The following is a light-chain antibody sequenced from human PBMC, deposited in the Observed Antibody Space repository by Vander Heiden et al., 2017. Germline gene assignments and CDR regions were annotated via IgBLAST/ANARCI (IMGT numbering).Light chain of an antibody. CDR3: CSFAVGSTYV. CDR2: EVI. J-gene: IGLJ1*01. Sequence: QSALTQPASVSGSPGQSITISCTGTSSDVGRYDLVSWYQQHPGNAPKLIIDEVIKRPSGVSNRFSGSKAANTASLTISGLQAEDEADYYCCSFAVGSTYVFGTGTKVTVL. CDR1: SSDVGRYDL. V-gene: IGLV2-23*02.